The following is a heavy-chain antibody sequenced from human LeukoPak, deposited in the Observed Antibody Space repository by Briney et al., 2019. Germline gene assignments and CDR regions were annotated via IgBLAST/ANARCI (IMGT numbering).Heavy chain of an antibody. CDR2: ISYIGST. V-gene: IGHV4-59*11. CDR3: ARDLVTVTKGFDI. J-gene: IGHJ3*02. Sequence: PSETLSLNCAVSGDSFSSHYWTWIRQPPGKGLEWIGYISYIGSTNYNPSLKSRVTISIDTSKNQFSLKLTSVTAADTAVYYCARDLVTVTKGFDIWGQGTMVSVSS. CDR1: GDSFSSHY. D-gene: IGHD4-17*01.